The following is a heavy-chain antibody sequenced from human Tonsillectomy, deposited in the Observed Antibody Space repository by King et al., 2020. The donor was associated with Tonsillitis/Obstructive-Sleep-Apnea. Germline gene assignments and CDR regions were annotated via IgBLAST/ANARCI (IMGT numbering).Heavy chain of an antibody. J-gene: IGHJ3*02. D-gene: IGHD1-1*01. V-gene: IGHV3-11*05. CDR3: AREKLTYDAFDI. CDR1: GFTFSDYY. CDR2: IRSSSSYT. Sequence: VQLVESGGGLVKPGGSLRLSCAASGFTFSDYYMSWILQAPGKGLEWVSYIRSSSSYTNDADSVKGRFTISRENAKNSLYLQMNSLRVEDTAVYYCAREKLTYDAFDIWGQGTMVTVSS.